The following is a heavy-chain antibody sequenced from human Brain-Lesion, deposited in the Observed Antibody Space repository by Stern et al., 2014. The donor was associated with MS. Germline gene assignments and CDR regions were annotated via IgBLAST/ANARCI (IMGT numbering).Heavy chain of an antibody. CDR3: AGEEDIRYCSGGSCTGNWFDP. D-gene: IGHD2-15*01. CDR1: GGSVSSTSYA. CDR2: IYYSGNT. Sequence: QVQLQESGPGLVKPSETLSLTCTVAGGSVSSTSYAWAWIRQPPGKGLEWIGTIYYSGNTYYSPSLKSRLTKSLDPSQNQFSLQRRSVTAADTAVYYCAGEEDIRYCSGGSCTGNWFDPWGQGTLVTVSS. V-gene: IGHV4-39*01. J-gene: IGHJ5*02.